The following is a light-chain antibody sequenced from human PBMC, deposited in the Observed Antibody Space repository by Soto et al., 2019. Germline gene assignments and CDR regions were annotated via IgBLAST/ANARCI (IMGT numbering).Light chain of an antibody. CDR2: EVN. V-gene: IGLV2-18*02. CDR1: SSDVGSYNR. Sequence: QSVLTQPPSVSGSPGQSVTISCTGTSSDVGSYNRVSWYQQPPGTAPKLMIYEVNNRPSGVPDRFSGSKSGNTASLAISGLQAEDEADYYCCSYTSSSVLFGGRTKLTVL. J-gene: IGLJ2*01. CDR3: CSYTSSSVL.